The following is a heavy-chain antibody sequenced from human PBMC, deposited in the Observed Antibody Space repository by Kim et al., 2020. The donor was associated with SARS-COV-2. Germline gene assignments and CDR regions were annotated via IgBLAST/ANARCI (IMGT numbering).Heavy chain of an antibody. CDR3: ARSGIDWNYANFDY. D-gene: IGHD1-7*01. V-gene: IGHV1-69*01. Sequence: AQEVQGRVTITANESTSTAYMELSSLRSEDTAVYYCARSGIDWNYANFDYWGQGTLVTVSS. J-gene: IGHJ4*02.